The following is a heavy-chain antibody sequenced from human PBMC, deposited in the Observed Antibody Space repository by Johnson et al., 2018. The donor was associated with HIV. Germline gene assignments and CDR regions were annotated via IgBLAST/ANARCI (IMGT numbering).Heavy chain of an antibody. Sequence: VQLVESGGGLVQPGGSLRLSCAASGFSVSSYYMSWVRQAPGKGLEWVSVLFSGGDTKYADSVKGRFTVSRDSSINALYLQMNSLRVEDTAVYYCARDSTPWGGDYVGYAFDLWGQGTMVTISS. J-gene: IGHJ3*01. CDR3: ARDSTPWGGDYVGYAFDL. CDR2: LFSGGDT. D-gene: IGHD4-17*01. CDR1: GFSVSSYY. V-gene: IGHV3-66*01.